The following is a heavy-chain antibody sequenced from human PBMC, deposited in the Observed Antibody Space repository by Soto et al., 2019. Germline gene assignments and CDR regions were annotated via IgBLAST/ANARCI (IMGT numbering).Heavy chain of an antibody. J-gene: IGHJ6*03. CDR1: GGTFSSYT. V-gene: IGHV1-69*02. CDR2: IIRILGIA. D-gene: IGHD5-12*01. Sequence: QVQLVQSGAEVKKPGSSVKVSCKASGGTFSSYTISWVRKAPGQGLEWMGRIIRILGIANYAQKFQGRVTVAADKSTSTAYMELSSLRSDDTAVYYCGGYSGQSYYYYMDVWGKGTTVTVSS. CDR3: GGYSGQSYYYYMDV.